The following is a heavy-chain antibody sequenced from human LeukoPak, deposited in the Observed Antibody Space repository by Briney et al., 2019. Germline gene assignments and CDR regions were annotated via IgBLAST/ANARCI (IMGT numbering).Heavy chain of an antibody. D-gene: IGHD4-17*01. CDR1: GGSLSGYY. J-gene: IGHJ4*02. CDR2: INHSGST. Sequence: SETLSLTCAVYGGSLSGYYWSRIRQPPGKGLEWIGEINHSGSTNYNPSLKSRVTISVDTSKNQFSLKLSSVTAADTAVYYCARQDYGDYVDYFDYWGQGTLVTVSS. CDR3: ARQDYGDYVDYFDY. V-gene: IGHV4-34*01.